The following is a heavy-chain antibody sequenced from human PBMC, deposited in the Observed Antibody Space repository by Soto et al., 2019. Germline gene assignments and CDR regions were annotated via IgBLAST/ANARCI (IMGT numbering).Heavy chain of an antibody. CDR3: ARVYDFWSGYQPDV. CDR1: GGSIGSYY. V-gene: IGHV4-59*01. J-gene: IGHJ6*02. CDR2: IYYSGST. Sequence: SETLSLTCTVSGGSIGSYYWSWIRQPPGKGLEWIGYIYYSGSTNYNPSLKSRVTISVDTSKNQFSLKLSSVTAADTAVYYCARVYDFWSGYQPDVWGQGTTVTVSS. D-gene: IGHD3-3*01.